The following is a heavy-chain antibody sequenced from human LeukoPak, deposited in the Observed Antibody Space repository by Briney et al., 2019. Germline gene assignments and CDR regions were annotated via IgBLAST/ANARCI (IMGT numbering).Heavy chain of an antibody. CDR2: INPDSGFT. CDR1: GYKFIDDY. Sequence: GASVTVSCKASGYKFIDDYMHWVRQAPGQGLEFMGWINPDSGFTNYAQKFKGRVTMTRDTSISTAYMELSSLRSEDTAVYYCARILYDILTHAVYGMDVWGQGTTVTVSS. J-gene: IGHJ6*02. V-gene: IGHV1-2*02. D-gene: IGHD3-9*01. CDR3: ARILYDILTHAVYGMDV.